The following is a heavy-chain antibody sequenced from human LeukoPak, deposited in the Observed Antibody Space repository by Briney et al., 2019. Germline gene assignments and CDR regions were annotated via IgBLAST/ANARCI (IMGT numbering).Heavy chain of an antibody. CDR2: INPDGSQK. D-gene: IGHD5-24*01. CDR3: AKLLGTATTYDS. Sequence: GGSLTLSCEASGFTFSGNWMSGVRQAPGKGLEWVASINPDGSQKLYVDSVKGRFTISRDNTKSSLYLQMNSLGAEDTAMYYCAKLLGTATTYDSWGQGTCVTVSS. V-gene: IGHV3-7*01. CDR1: GFTFSGNW. J-gene: IGHJ4*02.